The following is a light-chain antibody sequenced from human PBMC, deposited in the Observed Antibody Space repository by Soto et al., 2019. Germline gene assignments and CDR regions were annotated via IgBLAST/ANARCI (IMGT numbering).Light chain of an antibody. CDR1: QDISNY. V-gene: IGKV1-33*01. Sequence: DIQMTQSPSSLSASVGDRVTITCQASQDISNYLNWYQQKPGKAPKLLIYDASNLETGVPSRFSGIASLTDFTLTIRSLKPHAIATYYCHKYDNFPLSFGGVTEIAIK. CDR2: DAS. J-gene: IGKJ4*01. CDR3: HKYDNFPLS.